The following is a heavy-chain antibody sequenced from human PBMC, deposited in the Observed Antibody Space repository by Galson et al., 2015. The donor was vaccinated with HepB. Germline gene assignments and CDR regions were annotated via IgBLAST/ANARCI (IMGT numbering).Heavy chain of an antibody. CDR1: GFTFSGYW. J-gene: IGHJ4*02. CDR3: AKVAGGGYRTSWCRSGFDY. CDR2: IKEDESEK. Sequence: SLRLSCAAAGFTFSGYWMTWVRQAPGKGLEWVANIKEDESEKYYVDSVKGRFTISRDNAKNSLYLQLNSLRAEDTAVYFCAKVAGGGYRTSWCRSGFDYWGQGTLVIVSS. D-gene: IGHD6-13*01. V-gene: IGHV3-7*05.